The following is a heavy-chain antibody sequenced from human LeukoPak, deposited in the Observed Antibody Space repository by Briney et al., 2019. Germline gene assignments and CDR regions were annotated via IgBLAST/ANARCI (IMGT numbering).Heavy chain of an antibody. CDR2: ISYDGSNK. Sequence: GGSLRLSCAASGFTFKNYGMNWVRQAPGKGLEWVAVISYDGSNKYYADSVKGRFTISRDNSKNTLYLQMNSLRAEDTAVYYCAKDTGSGYFYWGQGTLVTVSS. J-gene: IGHJ4*02. CDR1: GFTFKNYG. V-gene: IGHV3-30*18. D-gene: IGHD3-22*01. CDR3: AKDTGSGYFY.